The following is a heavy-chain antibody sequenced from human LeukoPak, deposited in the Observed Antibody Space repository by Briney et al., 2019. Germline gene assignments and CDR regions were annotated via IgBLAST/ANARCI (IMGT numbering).Heavy chain of an antibody. V-gene: IGHV1-18*01. Sequence: VASVKVSCKASGDTFTSYGISWVRQAPGQRLEWMGWISAYNGNTNYAQKLQGRVTMTTDTSTSTAYMELRSLRAEDTAVYYCAKSSGYYPSPSFFDYWGQGTLVTVSS. CDR3: AKSSGYYPSPSFFDY. D-gene: IGHD3-22*01. CDR2: ISAYNGNT. CDR1: GDTFTSYG. J-gene: IGHJ4*02.